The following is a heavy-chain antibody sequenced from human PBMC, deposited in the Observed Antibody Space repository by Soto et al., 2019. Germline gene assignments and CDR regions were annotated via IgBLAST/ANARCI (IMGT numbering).Heavy chain of an antibody. D-gene: IGHD6-19*01. CDR3: ARVHSGWRLFDY. CDR1: GDSISSSAYY. Sequence: QLQLQESGPGLVKPSETLSLTCTVSGDSISSSAYYWGWIRQPPGKGLEWIGNIHYSGSTFYNPSLKSRVTISVDTSMIQFSLNLDSVTAADTAVYYCARVHSGWRLFDYWGQGTLVTVSS. CDR2: IHYSGST. V-gene: IGHV4-39*01. J-gene: IGHJ4*02.